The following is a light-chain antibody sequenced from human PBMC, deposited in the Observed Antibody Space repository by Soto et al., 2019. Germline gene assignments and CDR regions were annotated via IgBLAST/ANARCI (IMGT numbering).Light chain of an antibody. J-gene: IGLJ2*01. CDR1: SSDVGAYNY. CDR3: SSYTSGSTLV. CDR2: EVT. V-gene: IGLV2-14*01. Sequence: QSALTQPASVSGSPGQSITISCTGTSSDVGAYNYVSWYQQHPGKAPKLLIYEVTNRPSGISNRFSGSKSGNTASQTISGLQAEDEADYYCSSYTSGSTLVFGGGTKLTVL.